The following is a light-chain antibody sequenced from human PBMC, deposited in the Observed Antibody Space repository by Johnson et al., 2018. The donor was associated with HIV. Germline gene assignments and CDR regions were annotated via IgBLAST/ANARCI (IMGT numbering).Light chain of an antibody. CDR2: ENN. CDR3: GTWDSSLSAS. CDR1: SSNIGNNY. V-gene: IGLV1-51*02. J-gene: IGLJ1*01. Sequence: QSVLTQPPSVSAAPGQKVTISCSGSSSNIGNNYVSWYQQFPGTAPKLLIYENNKRPSGIPDRFSGSKSGTSATLGITGLQTGAEADYYCGTWDSSLSASFGTVTKVTVL.